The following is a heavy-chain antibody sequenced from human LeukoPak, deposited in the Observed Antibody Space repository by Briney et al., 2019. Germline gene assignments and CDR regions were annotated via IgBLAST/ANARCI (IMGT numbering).Heavy chain of an antibody. CDR2: ISSSSSYI. CDR3: AKWGDYDVLTGYYVSDY. J-gene: IGHJ4*02. CDR1: GFTFSSYS. V-gene: IGHV3-21*04. D-gene: IGHD3-9*01. Sequence: GGSLRLSCAASGFTFSSYSMNWVRQAPGKVLEWVSSISSSSSYIYYADSVKGRFTISRDNAKNSLYLQMNSLRAEDTAVYYCAKWGDYDVLTGYYVSDYWGQGTLVTVSS.